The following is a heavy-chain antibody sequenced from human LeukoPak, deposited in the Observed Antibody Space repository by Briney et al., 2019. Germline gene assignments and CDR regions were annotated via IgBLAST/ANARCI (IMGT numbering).Heavy chain of an antibody. CDR2: IYYSGST. CDR3: ARARYSSAPFDY. Sequence: SQTLSLTCTVSGGSISSGGYYWSWIRQHPGKGLEWIGYIYYSGSTNYNPSLKSRVTISVVTSKNQFSLKLSSVTAADTAVYYCARARYSSAPFDYWGQGTLITVSS. CDR1: GGSISSGGYY. J-gene: IGHJ4*02. D-gene: IGHD6-25*01. V-gene: IGHV4-61*08.